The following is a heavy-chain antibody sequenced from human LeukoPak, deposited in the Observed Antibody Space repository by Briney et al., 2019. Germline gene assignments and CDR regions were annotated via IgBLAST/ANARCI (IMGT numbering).Heavy chain of an antibody. CDR3: SRLSVGASNFDY. D-gene: IGHD1-26*01. CDR2: IRYNVNNQ. CDR1: GFTFNNYG. V-gene: IGHV3-30*02. J-gene: IGHJ4*02. Sequence: GWSLRLSCAASGFTFNNYGMHWVRQAPGKGLEWVAFIRYNVNNQYYADSVKVRFTISRDNSKNTLSLQRNSLKVDDTALYYFSRLSVGASNFDYWGKGTLVTVS.